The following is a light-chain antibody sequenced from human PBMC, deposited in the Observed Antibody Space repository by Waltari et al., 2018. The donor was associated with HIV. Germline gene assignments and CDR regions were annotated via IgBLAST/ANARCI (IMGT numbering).Light chain of an antibody. CDR3: QSYDSSLSGWV. J-gene: IGLJ3*02. CDR1: SSNLGAGYD. Sequence: HSVLTPPPSVSGAPGQRVTISCTGSSSNLGAGYDVHRYQQLTGTAPKRLIYGNSNRPSGVPDRFSGSKSGTSASLAITGLQAEDEADYYCQSYDSSLSGWVFGGGTKLTVL. V-gene: IGLV1-40*01. CDR2: GNS.